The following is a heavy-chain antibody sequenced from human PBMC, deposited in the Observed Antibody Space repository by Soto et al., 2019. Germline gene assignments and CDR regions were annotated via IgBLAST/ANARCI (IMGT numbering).Heavy chain of an antibody. V-gene: IGHV1-69*02. J-gene: IGHJ4*01. Sequence: SVKVSCKASGGTFSSYTISWVRQAPGQGLEWMGRIIPILGIANYAQKFQGRVTLTADKSTSTAYMELSSLRSEDTAVYYCATGCSINCYSCFCAYWGHGTLVPVSS. CDR1: GGTFSSYT. CDR2: IIPILGIA. CDR3: ATGCSINCYSCFCAY. D-gene: IGHD2-2*01.